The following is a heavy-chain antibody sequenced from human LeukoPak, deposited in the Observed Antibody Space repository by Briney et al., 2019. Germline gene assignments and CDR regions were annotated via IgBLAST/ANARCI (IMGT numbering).Heavy chain of an antibody. J-gene: IGHJ4*02. CDR1: GFTFDDYA. D-gene: IGHD6-19*01. CDR3: AKDSSGWLAGFDY. V-gene: IGHV3-9*01. Sequence: GRSLRLSCAASGFTFDDYAMHWVRQAPGKGLERVSGISWNSGSIGYADSVKGRFTISRDNAKNSLYLQMNSLRAEDTALYYCAKDSSGWLAGFDYWGQGTLVTVSS. CDR2: ISWNSGSI.